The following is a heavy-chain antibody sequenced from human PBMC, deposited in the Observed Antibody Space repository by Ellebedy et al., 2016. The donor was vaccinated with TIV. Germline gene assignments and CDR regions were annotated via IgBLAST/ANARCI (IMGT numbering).Heavy chain of an antibody. CDR3: ARDGDYCSSTSCYGYDY. CDR1: GYTFTSCY. V-gene: IGHV1-2*06. CDR2: ISPNSGAT. D-gene: IGHD2-2*01. J-gene: IGHJ4*02. Sequence: AASVKVSCKASGYTFTSCYIHWVRQAPRQGLDWMGRISPNSGATNYAQKFQGRVTMTRDTSISTAYMELSRLRSDDTAVYYCARDGDYCSSTSCYGYDYWGQGTLVTVSS.